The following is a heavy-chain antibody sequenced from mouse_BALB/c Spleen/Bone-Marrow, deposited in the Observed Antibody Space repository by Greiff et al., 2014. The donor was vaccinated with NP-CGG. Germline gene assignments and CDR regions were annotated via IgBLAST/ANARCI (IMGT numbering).Heavy chain of an antibody. CDR1: GYTFTTYW. V-gene: IGHV1-69*02. CDR2: IDPSDSES. CDR3: ARSYGNYDAMDF. D-gene: IGHD2-10*02. Sequence: QLQQSGAELVKPGAPVKLSCKASGYTFTTYWMNWVKQRPGRGLEWIGKIDPSDSESHYSQKFKDKATLTVDKSSSTAYIQLSSLTSEDSAVYFCARSYGNYDAMDFWGQGTSVTVSS. J-gene: IGHJ4*01.